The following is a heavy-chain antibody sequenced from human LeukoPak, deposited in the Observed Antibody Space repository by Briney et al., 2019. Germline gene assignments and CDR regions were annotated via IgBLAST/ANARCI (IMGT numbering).Heavy chain of an antibody. Sequence: SVKVSCKASGYTFTSYGISWVRQAPGQGLEWMGGIIPIFGTANYAQKFQGRVTMTRDTSTSTVYMELSSLRSEDTAVYYCARGPRITLVRGGQWYYYMDVWGKGTTVTISS. J-gene: IGHJ6*03. V-gene: IGHV1-69*05. CDR2: IIPIFGTA. CDR1: GYTFTSYG. CDR3: ARGPRITLVRGGQWYYYMDV. D-gene: IGHD3-10*01.